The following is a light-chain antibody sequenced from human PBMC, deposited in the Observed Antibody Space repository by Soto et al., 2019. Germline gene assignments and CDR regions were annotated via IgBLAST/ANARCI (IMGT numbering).Light chain of an antibody. CDR3: QQYNNWPSWT. J-gene: IGKJ1*01. CDR1: QSVSSN. Sequence: EIVMTQSPATLSVSPGERATLSCRASQSVSSNLAWYQQKPGQAPRLLIYGASTRATGIPARFNGSGSGTEFTLTISSLQSEDFAVYYCQQYNNWPSWTFGQGTKV. V-gene: IGKV3-15*01. CDR2: GAS.